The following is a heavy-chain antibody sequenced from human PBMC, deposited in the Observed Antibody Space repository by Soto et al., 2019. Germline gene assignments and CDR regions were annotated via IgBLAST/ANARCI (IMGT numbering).Heavy chain of an antibody. Sequence: QVQLVQSGAEVKRPGSSVKVSCQTSGGTFRTYTINWVRQAPGQGLEWMGRIIPILDVANYSQKFQGRVTITADKSTTTAQVVLRCLGDEDTAVYCCARSIQEDIGGAGPEDFWFDPWGQGTLVTVSS. CDR2: IIPILDVA. V-gene: IGHV1-69*02. CDR1: GGTFRTYT. D-gene: IGHD6-19*01. CDR3: ARSIQEDIGGAGPEDFWFDP. J-gene: IGHJ5*02.